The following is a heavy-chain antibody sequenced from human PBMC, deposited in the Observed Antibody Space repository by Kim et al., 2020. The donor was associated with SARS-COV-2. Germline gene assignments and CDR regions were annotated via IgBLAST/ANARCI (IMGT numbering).Heavy chain of an antibody. V-gene: IGHV3-48*02. CDR1: GFTFSSYS. CDR2: ISSSSSTI. J-gene: IGHJ4*02. CDR3: ARGGYYDSSGYYKFDY. D-gene: IGHD3-22*01. Sequence: GGSLRLSCAASGFTFSSYSMNWVRQAPGKGLEWVSYISSSSSTIYYADSVKGRFTISRDNAKNSLYLQMNSLRDEDTAVYYCARGGYYDSSGYYKFDYWGRGTLVTVSS.